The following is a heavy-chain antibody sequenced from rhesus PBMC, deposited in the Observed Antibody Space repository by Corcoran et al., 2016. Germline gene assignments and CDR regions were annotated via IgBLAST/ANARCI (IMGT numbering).Heavy chain of an antibody. CDR3: ARDRERQLELYFEF. Sequence: EVQLVESGGGLVQPGGSLRLSCAASGFTFSSYGMHSVRQAPGKGLEWVAVISFDGSKKYYEDSVKDRFISCRDNSKKMLYLQMNDLKWEDTAVYYCARDRERQLELYFEFWGQGALVTVSS. CDR1: GFTFSSYG. J-gene: IGHJ1*01. CDR2: ISFDGSKK. V-gene: IGHV3-54*02. D-gene: IGHD6-25*01.